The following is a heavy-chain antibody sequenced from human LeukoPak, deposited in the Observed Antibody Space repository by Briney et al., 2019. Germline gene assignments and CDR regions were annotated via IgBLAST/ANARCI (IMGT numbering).Heavy chain of an antibody. CDR2: MNPNSGNT. CDR3: ARWGYRAQWLSLAWFDP. D-gene: IGHD6-19*01. Sequence: GASVKVSCKASGYTFTSYDINWVRQAPGQGLEWMGWMNPNSGNTGYAQKFQGRVTMTRNTSISTAYMELSSLRSEDTAVYYCARWGYRAQWLSLAWFDPWGQGTLVTVSS. CDR1: GYTFTSYD. V-gene: IGHV1-8*01. J-gene: IGHJ5*02.